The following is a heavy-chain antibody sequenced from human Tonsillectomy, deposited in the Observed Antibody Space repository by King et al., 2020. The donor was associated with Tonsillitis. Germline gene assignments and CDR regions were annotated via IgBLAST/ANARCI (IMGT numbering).Heavy chain of an antibody. J-gene: IGHJ4*02. CDR3: AKPRWYPYYFDY. V-gene: IGHV3-30*02. Sequence: VQLVESGGGVVQPGGSLRLSCAASGFTFSSYGMHWVRQAPGKGLEWVAFIRYDGSNKYYADSVKGRFTISRDNSKNTLYLQMNSLSAEDTAVYYCAKPRWYPYYFDYWGQGTLVTVSS. D-gene: IGHD6-13*01. CDR2: IRYDGSNK. CDR1: GFTFSSYG.